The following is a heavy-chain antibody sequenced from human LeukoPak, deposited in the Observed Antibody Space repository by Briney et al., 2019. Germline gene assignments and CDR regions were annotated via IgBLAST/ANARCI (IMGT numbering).Heavy chain of an antibody. CDR3: AKDWRGGATSLDY. J-gene: IGHJ4*02. V-gene: IGHV3-30*18. CDR2: ISYDGSNK. Sequence: PGGSLRLSCAASGFTFSSYGMHWVRQAPGKGLEWVAVISYDGSNKYYADSVKGRFTISRDNSKNTLYLQMNSLRAEDTAVYYCAKDWRGGATSLDYWGQGTLVTVSS. D-gene: IGHD1-26*01. CDR1: GFTFSSYG.